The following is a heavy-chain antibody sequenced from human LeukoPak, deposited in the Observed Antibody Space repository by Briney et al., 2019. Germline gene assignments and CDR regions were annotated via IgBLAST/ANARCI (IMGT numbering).Heavy chain of an antibody. CDR2: IGAYNGNT. Sequence: ASVKVSCKASGYTFTSYGISWVRQAPGQGLERMGWIGAYNGNTNYAQKLQGRVTMTTDTSTSTAYMELRSLRSDDTAVYYCARDEYYFGSGSYFYFDYWGQGTLVTVSS. J-gene: IGHJ4*02. CDR1: GYTFTSYG. V-gene: IGHV1-18*01. CDR3: ARDEYYFGSGSYFYFDY. D-gene: IGHD3-10*01.